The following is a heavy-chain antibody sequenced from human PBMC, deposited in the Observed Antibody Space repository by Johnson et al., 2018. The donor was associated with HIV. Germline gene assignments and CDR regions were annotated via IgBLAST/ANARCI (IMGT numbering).Heavy chain of an antibody. Sequence: QVQLVESGGGVVQPGRSLRLSCAVSGFTFSSYAMHWVRQAPGKGLEWVVVIAYGGSYKYYADSVKGRFTISRDNSKNTLYLQMNSLRAEDTGVYYCTKGGGHSSSDHDAFDIWGQGTMVTVSS. J-gene: IGHJ3*02. CDR3: TKGGGHSSSDHDAFDI. V-gene: IGHV3-30*04. CDR2: IAYGGSYK. CDR1: GFTFSSYA. D-gene: IGHD6-6*01.